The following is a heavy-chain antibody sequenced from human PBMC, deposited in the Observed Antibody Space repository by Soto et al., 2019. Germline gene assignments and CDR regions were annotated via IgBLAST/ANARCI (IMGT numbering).Heavy chain of an antibody. V-gene: IGHV1-2*04. CDR2: INPNGGVT. CDR3: ARESGGATATLDYYYFYMDV. D-gene: IGHD5-12*01. CDR1: GDSFNDYY. Sequence: QVQLVQSGAEVRKPGASVTVSCRSSGDSFNDYYIHWVRQAPGQGFEWMGWINPNGGVTKYAQKFQGWVSMPRATSIRTVYMQLSRLRSDDTAVYYCARESGGATATLDYYYFYMDVWGTGTTVTVSS. J-gene: IGHJ6*03.